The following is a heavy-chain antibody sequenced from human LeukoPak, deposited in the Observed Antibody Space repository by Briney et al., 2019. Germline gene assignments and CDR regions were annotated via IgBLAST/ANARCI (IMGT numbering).Heavy chain of an antibody. CDR3: ARGAQDCSSTSCLDDAFDI. V-gene: IGHV1-69*13. J-gene: IGHJ3*02. D-gene: IGHD2-2*01. CDR1: GGTFISYT. CDR2: IIPIFGTA. Sequence: ASVKVSCKASGGTFISYTISWVRQAPGQGLEWMGGIIPIFGTANYAQKFQGRVTITADESTSTAYMELSSLRSEDTAVYHCARGAQDCSSTSCLDDAFDIWGQGTMVTVSS.